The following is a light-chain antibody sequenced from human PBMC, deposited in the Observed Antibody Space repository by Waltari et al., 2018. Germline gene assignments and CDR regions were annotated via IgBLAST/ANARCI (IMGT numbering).Light chain of an antibody. J-gene: IGLJ3*02. CDR2: GKE. V-gene: IGLV3-19*01. CDR1: SLRTSY. Sequence: SSELTQGPDVSVALGQTVKITCQGDSLRTSYASWYQVKPGQAPVLVLFGKEKRPSGIPDRISGYSSGTTSSLTITGAQAEDEADYYCHSRKGRDNQVVFGGGTELTVL. CDR3: HSRKGRDNQVV.